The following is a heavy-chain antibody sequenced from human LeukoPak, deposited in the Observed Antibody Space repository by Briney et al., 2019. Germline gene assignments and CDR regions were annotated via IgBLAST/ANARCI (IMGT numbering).Heavy chain of an antibody. CDR2: ISYDGSNK. CDR1: GFTFSSYG. D-gene: IGHD3-3*01. Sequence: GGSLRLSCAASGFTFSSYGMHWVRQAPGKGLEWVAVISYDGSNKYYADSVKGRFTISRDNSKNTLYLQMNSLRAEDTAVYYCAPVLRFSNWFDPWGQGTLVTVSS. J-gene: IGHJ5*02. CDR3: APVLRFSNWFDP. V-gene: IGHV3-30*03.